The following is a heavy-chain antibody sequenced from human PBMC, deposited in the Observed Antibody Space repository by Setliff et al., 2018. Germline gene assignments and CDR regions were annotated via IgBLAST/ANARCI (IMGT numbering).Heavy chain of an antibody. V-gene: IGHV1-46*01. CDR1: GYTLTKYY. CDR3: VREGVDSRSSTDYRYYMDV. CDR2: INPTGGLT. J-gene: IGHJ6*03. Sequence: GASVKVSCKASGYTLTKYYMHWVRQAPGQGLEWMGIINPTGGLTRYAQKFQGRVTIITDESTSTAFMQLSSLRSEDTAVYYCVREGVDSRSSTDYRYYMDVWGKGTTVTVSS. D-gene: IGHD3-22*01.